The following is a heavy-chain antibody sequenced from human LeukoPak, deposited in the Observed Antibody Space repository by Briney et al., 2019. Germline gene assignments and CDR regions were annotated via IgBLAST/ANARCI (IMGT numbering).Heavy chain of an antibody. Sequence: SETLSLTCVVSGGSISSNSYYWGWIRQPPGKGLEWIGSIYYSGSTYYSPSLKSRVTISVDTSKNQFSLKLSSVTAADTAVYYCARENGDYFDYWGQGTLVTVSS. CDR3: ARENGDYFDY. V-gene: IGHV4-39*07. D-gene: IGHD4-17*01. CDR1: GGSISSNSYY. CDR2: IYYSGST. J-gene: IGHJ4*02.